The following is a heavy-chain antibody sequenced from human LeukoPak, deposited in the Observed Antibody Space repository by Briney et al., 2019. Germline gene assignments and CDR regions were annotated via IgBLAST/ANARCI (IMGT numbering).Heavy chain of an antibody. CDR1: GGSISSSSYY. CDR2: MYFSGYA. Sequence: NASETLSLTCTVSGGSISSSSYYWGWIRQPPGKGLEWIGFMYFSGYADYNPSLRSRVILSVDTSKNQFSLKLSSVTAADTAVYYCARHLLGIYGSGRNTNYGYFDYWGQGTLVTVSS. J-gene: IGHJ4*02. D-gene: IGHD3-10*01. V-gene: IGHV4-39*01. CDR3: ARHLLGIYGSGRNTNYGYFDY.